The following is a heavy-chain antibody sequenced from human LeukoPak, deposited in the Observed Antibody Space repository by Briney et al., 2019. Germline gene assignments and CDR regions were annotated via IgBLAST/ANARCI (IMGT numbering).Heavy chain of an antibody. J-gene: IGHJ4*02. V-gene: IGHV1-69*01. D-gene: IGHD4-17*01. Sequence: ASVKVSCKASGGTFSSYAISWVRQAPGQGLEWMGGIIPIFGTANYAQKFQGRVTITADESTSTAYMELSSLRSEDTAVYYCARKLAGETGAGGALNFDYWGQGTLVTVSS. CDR1: GGTFSSYA. CDR2: IIPIFGTA. CDR3: ARKLAGETGAGGALNFDY.